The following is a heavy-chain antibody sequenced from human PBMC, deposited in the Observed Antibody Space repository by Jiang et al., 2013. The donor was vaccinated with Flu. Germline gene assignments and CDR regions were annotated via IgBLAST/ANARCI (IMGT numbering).Heavy chain of an antibody. CDR3: ARNRGVWGSYRYNYYFDY. CDR2: IDWDDDK. CDR1: GFSLSTSGMC. D-gene: IGHD3-16*02. Sequence: KPTQTLTLTCTFSGFSLSTSGMCVSWIRQPPGKALEWLARIDWDDDKYYSTSLKTRLTISKDTSKNQVVLTMTNMDPVDTATYYCARNRGVWGSYRYNYYFDYWGQGTLVTVSS. J-gene: IGHJ4*02. V-gene: IGHV2-70*11.